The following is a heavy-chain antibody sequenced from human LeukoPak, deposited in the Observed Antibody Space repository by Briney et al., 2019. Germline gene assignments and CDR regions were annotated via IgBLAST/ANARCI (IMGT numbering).Heavy chain of an antibody. CDR3: AISRLDYGDYENYYYYYMDV. D-gene: IGHD4-17*01. CDR1: GGTFSSYA. J-gene: IGHJ6*03. CDR2: IIPIFGTA. Sequence: SVKVSCKASGGTFSSYAISWVRQAPGQGLEWMGGIIPIFGTANYAQKFQGRVTITADESTSTAYMELSSLRSEDTAVYYCAISRLDYGDYENYYYYYMDVWSKGTTVTISS. V-gene: IGHV1-69*01.